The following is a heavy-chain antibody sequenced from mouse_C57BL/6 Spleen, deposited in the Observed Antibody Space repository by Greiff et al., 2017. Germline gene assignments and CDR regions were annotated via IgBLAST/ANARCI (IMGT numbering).Heavy chain of an antibody. CDR3: ARGGLYYAMDD. CDR2: ISDGGSYT. J-gene: IGHJ4*01. Sequence: VQLVESGGGLVKPGGSLKLSCAASGFTFSSYAMSWVRQTPEKRLEWVATISDGGSYTYYPDNVKGRFTISRDNAKNNLYLQMSHLKSEDTAMYYCARGGLYYAMDDWGQGTSVTVSS. V-gene: IGHV5-4*01. CDR1: GFTFSSYA. D-gene: IGHD6-1*01.